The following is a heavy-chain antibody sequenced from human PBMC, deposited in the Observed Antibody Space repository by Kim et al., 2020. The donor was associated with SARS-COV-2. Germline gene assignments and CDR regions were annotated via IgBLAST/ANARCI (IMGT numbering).Heavy chain of an antibody. Sequence: DSVKGRFTISRDNSKNTLYLQMNSLRAEDTAVYYCARDLTAASGTLTFQDWGQGTLVTVSS. V-gene: IGHV3-66*01. CDR3: ARDLTAASGTLTFQD. D-gene: IGHD6-13*01. J-gene: IGHJ1*01.